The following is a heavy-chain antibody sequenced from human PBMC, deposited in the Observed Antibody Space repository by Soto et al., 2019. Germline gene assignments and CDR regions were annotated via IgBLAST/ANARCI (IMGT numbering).Heavy chain of an antibody. J-gene: IGHJ3*02. V-gene: IGHV4-39*01. D-gene: IGHD4-17*01. CDR1: GGSISSSTYY. Sequence: ETLSLTCSVSGGSISSSTYYWGWVRQPPGKGLEWIGSIYYSGTAHYTPSLKSRLTISVDTSKNQFSLNLSAVTAADTAVYYCARRATTVTYDAFDIWGQGTMV. CDR3: ARRATTVTYDAFDI. CDR2: IYYSGTA.